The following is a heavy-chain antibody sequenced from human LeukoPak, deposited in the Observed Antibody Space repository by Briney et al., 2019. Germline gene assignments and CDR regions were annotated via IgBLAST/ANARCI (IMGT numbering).Heavy chain of an antibody. J-gene: IGHJ4*02. V-gene: IGHV3-23*01. Sequence: GGSLRLSCAASGFTFSSYAMSWVRQAPGKGLEWVSAISGSGGSTYYADSVKGRFTISRDNSKNTLYLQMNSLRAEDTAVYYSAKEGGCSSTSCHSPNDYWGQGTLVTVSS. CDR1: GFTFSSYA. D-gene: IGHD2-2*01. CDR3: AKEGGCSSTSCHSPNDY. CDR2: ISGSGGST.